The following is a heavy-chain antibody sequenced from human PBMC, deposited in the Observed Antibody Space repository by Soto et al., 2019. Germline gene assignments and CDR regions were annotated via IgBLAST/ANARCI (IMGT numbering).Heavy chain of an antibody. V-gene: IGHV4-31*03. D-gene: IGHD3-10*02. CDR1: GGSISSGGYY. Sequence: QVQLQESGPGLVKPSQTLSLTCTVSGGSISSGGYYWSWIRQHPGNGLEWIGYVYYSGSTYYNPSLKSRVTISVDTYKNQFSLKLSSVTAADTAVYYCARDNLTMFGGMDVWGQGTTVTVSS. CDR2: VYYSGST. CDR3: ARDNLTMFGGMDV. J-gene: IGHJ6*02.